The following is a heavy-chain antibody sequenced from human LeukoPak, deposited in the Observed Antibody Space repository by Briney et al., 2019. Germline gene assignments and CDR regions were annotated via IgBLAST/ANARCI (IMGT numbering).Heavy chain of an antibody. V-gene: IGHV3-33*01. Sequence: GTSLRLSCAGSGFRFSGHGMHWVRQAPGKGLEWLRYIWYDGSNSDYVDPVKGRFTISRDNSKNTVYLQMNSLRAEDTAVYHCARFVGSDYAGSFDLWGQGTPVTVSS. CDR1: GFRFSGHG. CDR2: IWYDGSNS. CDR3: ARFVGSDYAGSFDL. D-gene: IGHD3-10*01. J-gene: IGHJ4*02.